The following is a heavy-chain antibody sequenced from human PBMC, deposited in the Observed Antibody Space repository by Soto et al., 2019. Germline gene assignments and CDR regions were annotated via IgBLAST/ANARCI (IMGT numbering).Heavy chain of an antibody. D-gene: IGHD2-15*01. Sequence: SETLSLTCAVYGGSFSGYYWSWIRQPPGKGLEWIGEINHSGSTNYNPSLKSRVTISVDTSKNQFSLKLSSVTAADTAVYYCARGWDCSGGSCYSLTPIFDYWGQGTLVTVSS. CDR1: GGSFSGYY. J-gene: IGHJ4*02. V-gene: IGHV4-34*01. CDR2: INHSGST. CDR3: ARGWDCSGGSCYSLTPIFDY.